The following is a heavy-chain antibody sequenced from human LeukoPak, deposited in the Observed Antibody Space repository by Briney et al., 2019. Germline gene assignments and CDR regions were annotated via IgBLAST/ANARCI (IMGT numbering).Heavy chain of an antibody. D-gene: IGHD3-22*01. CDR1: GFTFSSYA. CDR3: AKEPYDSSGYYDY. CDR2: LSGSGGYT. J-gene: IGHJ4*02. Sequence: GGSLRLSCAASGFTFSSYAMNWVRQAPGKGLEWVSTLSGSGGYTYSADSVKGRFTISRDNSKNTLYLQMHSLRAEDTAVYYCAKEPYDSSGYYDYWGQGTLVTVSS. V-gene: IGHV3-23*01.